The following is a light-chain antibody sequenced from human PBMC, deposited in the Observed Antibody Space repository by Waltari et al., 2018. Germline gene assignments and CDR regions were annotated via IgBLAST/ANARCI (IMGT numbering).Light chain of an antibody. CDR2: DVS. CDR3: CSYAGSYTFL. V-gene: IGLV2-11*01. J-gene: IGLJ2*01. CDR1: SSDVGGYNY. Sequence: QSALTQPRSVSGSPGQSVTIPCTGTSSDVGGYNYVSWYQPHPGKAPKPMIYDVSKRPSGVPDRFSGSKSGNTASLTISGLQAEDEADYYCCSYAGSYTFLFGGGTKLTVL.